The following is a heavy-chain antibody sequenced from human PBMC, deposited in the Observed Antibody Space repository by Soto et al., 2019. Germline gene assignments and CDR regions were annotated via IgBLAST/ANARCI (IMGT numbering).Heavy chain of an antibody. J-gene: IGHJ6*02. V-gene: IGHV3-23*01. Sequence: PGGSLRLSCAASGFTFSSYAMSWVRQAPGKGLEWVSAISGSGGSTYYADSVKGRFTISRDNSKNTLYLQMNSLRAEDTAVYYRASQSAQLWLSGYYYYYGMDVWGQGTTVTVSS. CDR1: GFTFSSYA. D-gene: IGHD5-18*01. CDR3: ASQSAQLWLSGYYYYYGMDV. CDR2: ISGSGGST.